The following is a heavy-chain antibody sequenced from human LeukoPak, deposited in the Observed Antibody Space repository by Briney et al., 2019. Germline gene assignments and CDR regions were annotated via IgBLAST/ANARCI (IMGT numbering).Heavy chain of an antibody. CDR3: AKCSGSSCYSSGAFDN. Sequence: GGSLRLSCAVSGFTFGAYAMSWVRQPPGKGLEWVSGISGSADATWYADSVKGRFTISRDNSKNTVSVQMNSLRPEDTAVYYCAKCSGSSCYSSGAFDNWGQGTLVTVSS. J-gene: IGHJ4*02. CDR2: ISGSADAT. CDR1: GFTFGAYA. V-gene: IGHV3-23*01. D-gene: IGHD2-15*01.